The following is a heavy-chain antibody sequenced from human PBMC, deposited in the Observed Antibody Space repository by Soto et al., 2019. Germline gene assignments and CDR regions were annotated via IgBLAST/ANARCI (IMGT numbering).Heavy chain of an antibody. CDR3: AKSRITFGGVIDQPVDY. J-gene: IGHJ4*02. CDR1: GFTFSSYA. CDR2: ISGSGGST. D-gene: IGHD3-16*02. V-gene: IGHV3-23*01. Sequence: EVQLLESGGGLVQPGGSLRLSCAASGFTFSSYAMSWVRQAPGKGLEWVSAISGSGGSTYYADSVKGRFTISRDNSKNTRYLQMNSLRAEDTAVYYCAKSRITFGGVIDQPVDYWGQGPLVTVSS.